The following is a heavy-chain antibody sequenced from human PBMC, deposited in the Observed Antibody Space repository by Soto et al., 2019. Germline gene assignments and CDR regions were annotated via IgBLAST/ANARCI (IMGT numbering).Heavy chain of an antibody. Sequence: SETLSITCTVSVGSISSSSYWGWIRQPPGKGLEWIGYIYRTGSTYYNPSLKSQVTISIDRSKNQFSLNLSSVTAADTAVYYCARVEIQLWYFDYWGQGTLVTVSS. V-gene: IGHV4-39*07. J-gene: IGHJ4*02. D-gene: IGHD5-18*01. CDR1: VGSISSSSY. CDR3: ARVEIQLWYFDY. CDR2: IYRTGST.